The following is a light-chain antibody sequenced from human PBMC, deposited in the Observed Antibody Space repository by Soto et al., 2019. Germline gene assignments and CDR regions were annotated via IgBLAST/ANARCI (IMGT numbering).Light chain of an antibody. Sequence: ESVLTQSPGTLSMSPGERATLSCRASQSVSSSYSAWYQQKPGQAPRLLIYGASRRATGIPDRFSGSGSGTEFTLTISRLEPEDLAVYCCQQYGSSPFTFGPGTKVDIK. CDR3: QQYGSSPFT. J-gene: IGKJ3*01. V-gene: IGKV3-20*01. CDR2: GAS. CDR1: QSVSSSY.